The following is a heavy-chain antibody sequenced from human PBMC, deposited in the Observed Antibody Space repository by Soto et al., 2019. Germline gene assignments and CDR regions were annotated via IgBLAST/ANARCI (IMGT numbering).Heavy chain of an antibody. CDR1: GFTFSSYS. CDR2: ISSSSSYI. CDR3: ARGKAGSSGSINDY. V-gene: IGHV3-21*01. Sequence: GGSLRLSCAASGFTFSSYSMNWVRQAPGKGLEWVSSISSSSSYIYYADSVKGRFTISRDNAKNSLYLQMNSLRAEDTAVYYCARGKAGSSGSINDYWGQGTLVTVSS. J-gene: IGHJ4*02. D-gene: IGHD6-6*01.